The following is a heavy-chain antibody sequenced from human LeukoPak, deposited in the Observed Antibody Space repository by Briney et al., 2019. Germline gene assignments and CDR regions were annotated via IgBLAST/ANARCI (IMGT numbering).Heavy chain of an antibody. V-gene: IGHV1-2*02. CDR2: INPNSGGT. Sequence: GASVKVSCKASGYTFTGYYMHWMRQAPGQGLEWMGWINPNSGGTNYAQKFQGRVTMPRDTSISTAYMELSRLRSDDTAVYYCARGGLSVATIHPIFDYGGQGTLVTVSS. J-gene: IGHJ4*02. CDR1: GYTFTGYY. CDR3: ARGGLSVATIHPIFDY. D-gene: IGHD5-24*01.